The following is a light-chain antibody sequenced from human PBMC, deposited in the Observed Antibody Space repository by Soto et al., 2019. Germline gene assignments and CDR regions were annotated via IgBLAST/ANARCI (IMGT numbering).Light chain of an antibody. CDR2: DVT. V-gene: IGLV2-8*01. Sequence: QSALTQPPSASGSPGQSVTISCTGTNSDVGAYNYVSWFQQHPGRAPELIIYDVTKRPSGVPDRFSGSKSGNTASLTVSGLQAEDEADYYCSSHAGSTEVFGGGTKLTVL. CDR1: NSDVGAYNY. CDR3: SSHAGSTEV. J-gene: IGLJ2*01.